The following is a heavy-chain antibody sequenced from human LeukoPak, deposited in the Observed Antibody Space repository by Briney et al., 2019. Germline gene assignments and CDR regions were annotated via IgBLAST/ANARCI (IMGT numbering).Heavy chain of an antibody. J-gene: IGHJ4*02. CDR1: GFTSIAYA. D-gene: IGHD6-6*01. V-gene: IGHV3-23*01. CDR2: ISGGGVTT. Sequence: PGGSLRLSCVGSGFTSIAYALTWARQAPGKGLEWVSGISGGGVTTYYADSVKGRFTISRDNSKNTLYLQMNSLRAEDTALYYCAKGLRIAARRTGFDYWGQGTLVTVSS. CDR3: AKGLRIAARRTGFDY.